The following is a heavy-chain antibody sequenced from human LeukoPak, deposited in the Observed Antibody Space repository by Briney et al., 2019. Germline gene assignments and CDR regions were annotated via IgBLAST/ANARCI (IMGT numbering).Heavy chain of an antibody. CDR2: IKSKTDGGTT. V-gene: IGHV3-15*01. CDR1: GFPFRNAW. D-gene: IGHD2-21*01. CDR3: TTDPTLAYCGGDCYYFDY. Sequence: GGSLRLSCAASGFPFRNAWMSWVRQAPGKGLEWVGRIKSKTDGGTTDYAAPVKGRFTIPRDDSKNTLYLQMNSLKTEDTAVYYCTTDPTLAYCGGDCYYFDYWGQGTLVTVSS. J-gene: IGHJ4*02.